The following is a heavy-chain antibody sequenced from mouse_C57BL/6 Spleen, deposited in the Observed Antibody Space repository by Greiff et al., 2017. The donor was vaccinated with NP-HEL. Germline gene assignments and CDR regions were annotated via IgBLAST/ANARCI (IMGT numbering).Heavy chain of an antibody. V-gene: IGHV1-82*01. CDR1: GYAFSSSW. Sequence: QVQLKQSGPELVKPGASVKISCKASGYAFSSSWMNWVKQRPGKGLEWIGRIYPGDGDTNYNGKFKGKATLTADKSSSTAYMQLSSLTSEDSAVYFCARKGAAWFAYWGQGTLVTVSA. CDR3: ARKGAAWFAY. J-gene: IGHJ3*01. CDR2: IYPGDGDT.